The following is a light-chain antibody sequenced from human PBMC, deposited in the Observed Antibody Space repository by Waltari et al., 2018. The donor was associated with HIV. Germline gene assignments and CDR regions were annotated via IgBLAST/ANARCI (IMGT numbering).Light chain of an antibody. J-gene: IGKJ1*01. Sequence: EIVLTQSPGTLSLSPGERATLSCRTSQTVRSSYVAWYRQRPGQAPRLVIFGASSRATGIPDRFSGSGSGTDFTLTISRLEPEDSATYYCHQYGLSPKTFGQGTNVEIK. CDR1: QTVRSSY. V-gene: IGKV3-20*01. CDR3: HQYGLSPKT. CDR2: GAS.